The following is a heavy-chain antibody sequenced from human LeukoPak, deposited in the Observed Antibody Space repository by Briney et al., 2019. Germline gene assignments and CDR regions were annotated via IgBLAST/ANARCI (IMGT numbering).Heavy chain of an antibody. V-gene: IGHV4-31*03. J-gene: IGHJ4*02. Sequence: SETLSLTCTVSGGSISSGGYYWSWIRQHPGKGLEWIGYIYYSGSTYYNPSLKSRVTISVDTSKNQFSLKLSSVTAADTAVYYCARDDAIAAAGTFDYWGQGTLVTVSS. D-gene: IGHD6-13*01. CDR1: GGSISSGGYY. CDR3: ARDDAIAAAGTFDY. CDR2: IYYSGST.